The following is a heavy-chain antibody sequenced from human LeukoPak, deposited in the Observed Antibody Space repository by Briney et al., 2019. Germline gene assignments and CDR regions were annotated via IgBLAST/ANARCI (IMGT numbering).Heavy chain of an antibody. V-gene: IGHV1-69*05. D-gene: IGHD3-10*01. CDR2: IIPIFGTA. Sequence: SVKVSCKASGGTFSSYAISWVRQAPGQGLEWMGGIIPIFGTANYAQKFQGRVTITTDESTSTAYMELSSLRSEDTAVYYCASPPPYGSGSYSREVRPNVNAFDIWGQGTMVTVSS. CDR3: ASPPPYGSGSYSREVRPNVNAFDI. J-gene: IGHJ3*02. CDR1: GGTFSSYA.